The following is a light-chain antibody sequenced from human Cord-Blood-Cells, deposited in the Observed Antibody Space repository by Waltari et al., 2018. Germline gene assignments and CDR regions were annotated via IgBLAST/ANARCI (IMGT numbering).Light chain of an antibody. V-gene: IGLV2-23*01. CDR1: SSDVGSYNL. J-gene: IGLJ3*02. CDR2: EGS. CDR3: CSYAGSSTWV. Sequence: QSALTQPASVSGSPGQSITISCTGTSSDVGSYNLVSWYQQHPGKAPKLMIYEGSKRPSGVSNRFSGSKSGNTASLTISWLQAEDEADYYCCSYAGSSTWVFGEGTKLTVL.